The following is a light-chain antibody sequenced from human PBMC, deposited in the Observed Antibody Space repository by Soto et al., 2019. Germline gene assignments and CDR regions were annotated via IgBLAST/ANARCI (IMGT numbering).Light chain of an antibody. V-gene: IGKV3-15*01. CDR1: QSVSSN. J-gene: IGKJ1*01. CDR2: GAS. CDR3: QQYGSSPWT. Sequence: EIVMAQSLATLSVYPGERATLSCRASQSVSSNLAWYRQTPGQAPRLLIHGASTRATGFPARFSGSGSGTDFTLTISRLEPEDFAVYYCQQYGSSPWTFGQGTKV.